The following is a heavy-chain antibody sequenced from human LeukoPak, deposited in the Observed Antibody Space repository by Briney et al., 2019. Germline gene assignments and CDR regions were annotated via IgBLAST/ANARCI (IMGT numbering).Heavy chain of an antibody. V-gene: IGHV3-23*01. CDR1: GFTFSSYA. CDR2: ISGSVGST. J-gene: IGHJ4*02. Sequence: GGSLRLSCAASGFTFSSYAMSWARQAPGKGLEWVSGISGSVGSTYYAHSVKGRFTISRDNSKNTLYLQMTRLRAEDPAVYYCAKLPSSGLVYYFDYWGQGTLVTVSS. D-gene: IGHD1-14*01. CDR3: AKLPSSGLVYYFDY.